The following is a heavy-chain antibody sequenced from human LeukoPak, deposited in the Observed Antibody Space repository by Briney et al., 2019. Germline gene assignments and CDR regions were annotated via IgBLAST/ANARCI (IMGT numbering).Heavy chain of an antibody. Sequence: PGGSLRLSCAVSGFTFSSYAMHWVRQAPGKGLEWVAVISYDGSNKYYADSVKGRFTISRDNSKNTLYLQMNSLRAEDTAVYYCASTYRVDYGDYVGAFDIWGQGTMVTVSS. J-gene: IGHJ3*02. CDR3: ASTYRVDYGDYVGAFDI. D-gene: IGHD4-17*01. CDR1: GFTFSSYA. CDR2: ISYDGSNK. V-gene: IGHV3-30-3*01.